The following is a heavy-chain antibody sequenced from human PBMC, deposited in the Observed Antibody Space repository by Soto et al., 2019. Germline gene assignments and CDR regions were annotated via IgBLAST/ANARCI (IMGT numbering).Heavy chain of an antibody. J-gene: IGHJ4*02. Sequence: QVQLVQSGPEVKKPGASVKVSCKASGYSFTSYGVSWVRQAPGQGLEWRGWISANSGNTDYAQKFRGRVTMTTETSTSTAYTDLRSVRSDDTAVYYCVRDPQRNDYWGQGSLVTVSS. D-gene: IGHD6-25*01. CDR3: VRDPQRNDY. CDR1: GYSFTSYG. V-gene: IGHV1-18*04. CDR2: ISANSGNT.